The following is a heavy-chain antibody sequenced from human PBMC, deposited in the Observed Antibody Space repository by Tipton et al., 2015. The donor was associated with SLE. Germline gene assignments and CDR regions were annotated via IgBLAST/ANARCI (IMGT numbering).Heavy chain of an antibody. D-gene: IGHD3-22*01. J-gene: IGHJ6*03. CDR3: AREVYDSSGYYYRMDYYYYMDD. CDR2: IYHSGST. V-gene: IGHV4-39*07. Sequence: TLSLTCTVSGGSVSRSTYYWGWIRQPPGKGLECIGTIYHSGSTYYNPSLKSRVTISVDTSKNQFSLKLSSVTAADAAVYYCAREVYDSSGYYYRMDYYYYMDDWGKGTTVNVSS. CDR1: GGSVSRSTYY.